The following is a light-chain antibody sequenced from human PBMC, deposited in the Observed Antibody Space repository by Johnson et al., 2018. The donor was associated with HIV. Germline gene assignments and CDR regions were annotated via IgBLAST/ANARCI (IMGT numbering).Light chain of an antibody. CDR1: SSNIGNNY. CDR3: GTWDSSLSAHYV. J-gene: IGLJ1*01. CDR2: DTD. Sequence: QSVLTQPPSVSAAPGQKVTISCSGSSSNIGNNYVSWYQQLPGTAPKLLIYDTDKRPSGIPDRFSGSKSGTSATLGITGLQTGDEAGYYCGTWDSSLSAHYVFGTGTKVNVL. V-gene: IGLV1-51*01.